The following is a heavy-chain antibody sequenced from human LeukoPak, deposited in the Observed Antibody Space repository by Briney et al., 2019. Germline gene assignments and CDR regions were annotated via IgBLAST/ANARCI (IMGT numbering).Heavy chain of an antibody. CDR1: GGTFSSYA. V-gene: IGHV1-69*01. J-gene: IGHJ6*02. CDR3: ARDFSPASKIAAAPRLGYYGMDV. D-gene: IGHD6-13*01. CDR2: IIPIFGTA. Sequence: SVKVSCKASGGTFSSYAISWVRQAPGQGLEWMGGIIPIFGTANYAQKFQGRVTITADESTSTAYMELSSLRSEDTAVYYCARDFSPASKIAAAPRLGYYGMDVWGQGTTVTVSS.